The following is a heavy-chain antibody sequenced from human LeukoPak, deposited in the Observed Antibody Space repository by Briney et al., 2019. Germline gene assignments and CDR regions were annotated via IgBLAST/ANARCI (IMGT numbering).Heavy chain of an antibody. D-gene: IGHD4-17*01. CDR1: GGSITDYY. V-gene: IGHV4-59*01. CDR3: ARGRSTVTTLDF. Sequence: PSETLSLTCTVSGGSITDYYWTWIRQPPGKGLEWLGYMYYSGSTNYNPSLQSRGTISVETSNNQFFLKLRSLTAADTAVYYCARGRSTVTTLDFWGRGTLVTVSS. CDR2: MYYSGST. J-gene: IGHJ4*02.